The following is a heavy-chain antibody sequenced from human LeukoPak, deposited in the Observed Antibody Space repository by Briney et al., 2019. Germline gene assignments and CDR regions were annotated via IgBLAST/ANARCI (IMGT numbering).Heavy chain of an antibody. CDR1: GFTFSNHS. D-gene: IGHD6-13*01. CDR2: IDGSGDST. Sequence: GGSLRLSCAASGFTFSNHSMSWIRHAPGKGLEWVSAIDGSGDSTYYVDSVKGRFTISRDNSKNTLYLQMNSLRAEDTAVYYCAKSPGSSSWYTFDIWGQGTMVTVSS. CDR3: AKSPGSSSWYTFDI. J-gene: IGHJ3*02. V-gene: IGHV3-23*01.